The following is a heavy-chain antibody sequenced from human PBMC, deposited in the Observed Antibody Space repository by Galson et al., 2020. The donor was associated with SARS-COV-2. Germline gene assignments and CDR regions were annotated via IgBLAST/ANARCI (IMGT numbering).Heavy chain of an antibody. V-gene: IGHV2-70*11. Sequence: SGHTLVHPTQTLTLHCTFSGFSLSTSGMCVGWIRQPPGKALEWLARLDWDDDKYYSTSLKTRLTISKDTSKNQVVLTMTNMDPVDTATYYCARHSIAAAAGAAFDIWGHGTMVTVSS. CDR1: GFSLSTSGMC. CDR3: ARHSIAAAAGAAFDI. J-gene: IGHJ3*02. CDR2: LDWDDDK. D-gene: IGHD6-13*01.